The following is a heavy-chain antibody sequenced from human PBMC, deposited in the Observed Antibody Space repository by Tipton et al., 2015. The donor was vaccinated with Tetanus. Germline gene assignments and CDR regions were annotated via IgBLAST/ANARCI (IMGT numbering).Heavy chain of an antibody. V-gene: IGHV4-39*01. J-gene: IGHJ4*02. Sequence: TLFLTCTVSGGSIRGGTFYWGWIRQPPGKGLEWIGSIYESGDTYYIPSLKSRVTISGDTSKNQFSLNLNSMAAADTGVYYCARHQSGYFTPFDYWGQGNLVTVSS. D-gene: IGHD3-3*01. CDR3: ARHQSGYFTPFDY. CDR2: IYESGDT. CDR1: GGSIRGGTFY.